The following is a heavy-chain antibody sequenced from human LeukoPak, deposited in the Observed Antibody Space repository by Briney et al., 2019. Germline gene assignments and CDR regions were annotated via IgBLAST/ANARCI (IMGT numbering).Heavy chain of an antibody. Sequence: TGGSLRLSCAASGCTFSSYGMSWVRQAPGKGLEWVSAISGSGGSTYYADSVKGRFTISRDNSKNTLYLQMNSLRAEDTAVYYCAKDLNLRYFDYWGQGTLVTVSS. CDR3: AKDLNLRYFDY. J-gene: IGHJ4*02. CDR1: GCTFSSYG. D-gene: IGHD1-7*01. CDR2: ISGSGGST. V-gene: IGHV3-23*01.